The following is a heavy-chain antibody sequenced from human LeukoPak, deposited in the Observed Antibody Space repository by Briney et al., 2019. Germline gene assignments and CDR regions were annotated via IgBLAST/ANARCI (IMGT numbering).Heavy chain of an antibody. CDR1: GYSFTSYW. CDR3: ARTTMVRGVSEAFDT. V-gene: IGHV5-51*01. CDR2: IYPGDSDT. Sequence: GESLKISCKGSGYSFTSYWIGWVRQMPGKGLEWMGIIYPGDSDTRYSPSFQGQVTISADKSISTAYLQWSSLKASDTAMYYCARTTMVRGVSEAFDTWGQGTMVTVSS. D-gene: IGHD3-10*01. J-gene: IGHJ3*02.